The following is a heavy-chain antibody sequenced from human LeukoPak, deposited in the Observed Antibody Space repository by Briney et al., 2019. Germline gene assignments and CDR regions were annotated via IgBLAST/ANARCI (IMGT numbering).Heavy chain of an antibody. CDR2: ISSSDTYI. CDR1: GFTFSSYS. CDR3: ARDTGGSPDY. J-gene: IGHJ4*02. Sequence: PGGSLRLSCAASGFTFSSYSMNWVRQAPGKGLEWVSSISSSDTYIYHADSVKGRFTISRDNAKNSLYLQMNSLRVEDTAVYYCARDTGGSPDYWGQGTLVTVSS. V-gene: IGHV3-21*01. D-gene: IGHD3-10*01.